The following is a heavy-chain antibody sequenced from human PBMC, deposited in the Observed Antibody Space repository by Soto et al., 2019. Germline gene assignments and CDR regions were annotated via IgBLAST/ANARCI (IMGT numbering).Heavy chain of an antibody. D-gene: IGHD6-13*01. J-gene: IGHJ4*02. V-gene: IGHV3-30-3*01. CDR1: GFTFSSYA. Sequence: GGSLRLSCAASGFTFSSYAMHWVRQAPGKGLEWVAVISYDGSNKYYADSVKGRFTISRDNSKNTLYLQMNSLRAEDRAVYYCARDGRYSSSWGGDYWGQGTLVTVSS. CDR2: ISYDGSNK. CDR3: ARDGRYSSSWGGDY.